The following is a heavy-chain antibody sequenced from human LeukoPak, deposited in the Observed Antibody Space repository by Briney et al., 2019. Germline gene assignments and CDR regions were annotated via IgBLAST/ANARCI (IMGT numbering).Heavy chain of an antibody. CDR2: ISYSGST. CDR3: ARLDAAGYLDY. CDR1: GGSISSSSYF. D-gene: IGHD6-13*01. J-gene: IGHJ4*02. Sequence: PSETLSLTCTVSGGSISSSSYFWGWIRQPPGKGLEWVGSISYSGSTHYNASLKSRVTISVDTSKNHFSLKRSSVTAADTAVYYCARLDAAGYLDYWGQGTLVTVSS. V-gene: IGHV4-39*02.